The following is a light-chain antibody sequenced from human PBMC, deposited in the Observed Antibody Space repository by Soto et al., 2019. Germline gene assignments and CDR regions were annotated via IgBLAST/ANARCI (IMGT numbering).Light chain of an antibody. CDR1: ESIGKN. Sequence: RVMTQSPATLSISPGERATLFFRASESIGKNLAWYQQKPGQVPRLLMYGASTRATGIPARFSGSGSGTEFTLTISNLQSEDFAVYYCQQYNDRHPITFGHGTRLEIK. CDR3: QQYNDRHPIT. V-gene: IGKV3-15*01. J-gene: IGKJ5*01. CDR2: GAS.